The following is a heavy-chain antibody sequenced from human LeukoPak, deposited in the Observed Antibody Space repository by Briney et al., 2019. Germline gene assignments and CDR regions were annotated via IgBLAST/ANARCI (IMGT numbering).Heavy chain of an antibody. CDR3: ARPGQYGSGSYYGY. J-gene: IGHJ4*02. CDR2: INHSGST. D-gene: IGHD3-10*01. CDR1: GGSFSGYY. Sequence: SETLSLTCAVYGGSFSGYYWSWIRQPPGKGLEWIGEINHSGSTNYNPSLKSRVTISVDTSKNQFSLKLSSVTAADTAVYYCARPGQYGSGSYYGYWGQGTLVTVSS. V-gene: IGHV4-34*01.